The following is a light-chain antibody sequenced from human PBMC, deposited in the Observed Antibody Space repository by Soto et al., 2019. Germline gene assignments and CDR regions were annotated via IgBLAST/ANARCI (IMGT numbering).Light chain of an antibody. V-gene: IGKV3-20*01. CDR2: GAS. J-gene: IGKJ2*01. CDR3: HQYGSSPYT. CDR1: QSVSSSY. Sequence: EIVLTQSPGTLSLSPGERATLSCRASQSVSSSYLAWYQQKPGQAPRLLIYGASSRATGSPDRFSVSGSGTDFTLTINRLELEDFAVYYCHQYGSSPYTFGQGTKLEI.